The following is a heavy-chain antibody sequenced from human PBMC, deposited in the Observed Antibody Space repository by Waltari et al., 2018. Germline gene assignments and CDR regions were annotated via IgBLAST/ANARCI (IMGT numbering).Heavy chain of an antibody. Sequence: QVQLQESGPGLVKPSETLSLTCAVSGYSISSGYYWGWIRQPPGKGLEWIGSIYHSGSTYYNPSLKSRVTISVDTSKNQFSLKLSSVTAADTAVYYCARVVRGNQPSNFDYWGQGTLVTVSS. CDR1: GYSISSGYY. CDR2: IYHSGST. CDR3: ARVVRGNQPSNFDY. V-gene: IGHV4-38-2*01. J-gene: IGHJ4*02. D-gene: IGHD2-15*01.